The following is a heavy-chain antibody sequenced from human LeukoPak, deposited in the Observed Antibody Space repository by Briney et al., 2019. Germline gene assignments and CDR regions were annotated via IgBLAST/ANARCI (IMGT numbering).Heavy chain of an antibody. CDR2: IRGRGITT. D-gene: IGHD3-10*01. Sequence: GGSLRLSCEASGFTFSGYEMNWVRQAPGKGLEWISYIRGRGITTYYAESVKGRFTISRDDAKKLLYLEMDSLRAEDTAVYYCARDLYYYGSGNYVPGLPDYWGQGTLVTVSS. CDR3: ARDLYYYGSGNYVPGLPDY. V-gene: IGHV3-48*03. J-gene: IGHJ4*02. CDR1: GFTFSGYE.